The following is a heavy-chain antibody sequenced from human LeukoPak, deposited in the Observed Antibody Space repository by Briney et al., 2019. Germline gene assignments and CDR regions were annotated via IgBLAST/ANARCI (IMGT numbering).Heavy chain of an antibody. V-gene: IGHV7-4-1*02. D-gene: IGHD1-1*01. CDR2: INTNTGNP. J-gene: IGHJ4*02. CDR1: GYTFTSYA. CDR3: ARTGVSGVPTTWNDY. Sequence: PRASVKVSCKASGYTFTSYAMNWVRQAPGQGLEWMGWINTNTGNPTYAQGFTGRFVFSLDTSVSTAYLQISSLKAEDTAVYYCARTGVSGVPTTWNDYWGQGTLVTVSS.